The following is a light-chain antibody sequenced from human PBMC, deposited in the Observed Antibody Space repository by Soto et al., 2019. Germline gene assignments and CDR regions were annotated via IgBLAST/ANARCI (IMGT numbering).Light chain of an antibody. CDR1: SSNIGAGYD. Sequence: QSVLAQPPSVSGAPGPKVTISCTGSSSNIGAGYDLHWYQQLPGTAPKLLLYGNSNRPSGVPDRFSGSKSGTSASLAITGLQAEDEADYYCQSYDSSLSAYVFGTGTKVTVL. J-gene: IGLJ1*01. CDR2: GNS. CDR3: QSYDSSLSAYV. V-gene: IGLV1-40*01.